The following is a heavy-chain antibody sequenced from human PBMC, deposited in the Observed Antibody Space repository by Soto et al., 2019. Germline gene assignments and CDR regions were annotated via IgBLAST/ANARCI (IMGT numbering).Heavy chain of an antibody. J-gene: IGHJ6*03. V-gene: IGHV3-23*01. Sequence: GGSLRLSCAASGFTFSSYAMSWVRQAPGKGLEWVSAISGSGGSTYYADSVKGRFTISRGNSKNTLYLQMNSLRAEDTAVYYCAKDCTRGGCLAARPGCSGGSCQYYYYYMDVWGKGTTVTVSS. CDR2: ISGSGGST. CDR3: AKDCTRGGCLAARPGCSGGSCQYYYYYMDV. D-gene: IGHD2-15*01. CDR1: GFTFSSYA.